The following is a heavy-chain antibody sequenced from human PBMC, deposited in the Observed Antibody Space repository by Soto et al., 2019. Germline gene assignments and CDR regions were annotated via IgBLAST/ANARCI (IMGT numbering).Heavy chain of an antibody. CDR2: ISGSGGST. J-gene: IGHJ4*02. CDR3: AKALGGQWLVPLPTN. Sequence: EVQLLESGGGLVQPGGSLRLSCAASGFTFNSYAMSWVRQAPGKGLEWVSTISGSGGSTYSADSVKGRFTISRDNSKNTLYLQMNSLRAEDTAVYYCAKALGGQWLVPLPTNWGQGTLVTVSS. D-gene: IGHD6-19*01. V-gene: IGHV3-23*01. CDR1: GFTFNSYA.